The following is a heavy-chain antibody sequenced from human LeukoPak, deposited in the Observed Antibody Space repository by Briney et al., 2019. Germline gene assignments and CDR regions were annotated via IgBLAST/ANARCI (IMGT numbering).Heavy chain of an antibody. D-gene: IGHD3-3*01. Sequence: ASVKVSCKASGGTFISYAISWVRQAPGQGLEWMGGIIPIFGTANYVQKFQGRVTITADEYTSTAYMELSSLRSEDTAVYYCARDLTIFGVVTGGGFDPWGQGTLVTVSS. V-gene: IGHV1-69*13. J-gene: IGHJ5*02. CDR3: ARDLTIFGVVTGGGFDP. CDR1: GGTFISYA. CDR2: IIPIFGTA.